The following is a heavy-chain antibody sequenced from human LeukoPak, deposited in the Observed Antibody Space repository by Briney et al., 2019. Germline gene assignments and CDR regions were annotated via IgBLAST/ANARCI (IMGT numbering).Heavy chain of an antibody. CDR3: AKTRYNWKSPDAFDV. V-gene: IGHV3-23*01. CDR1: GYSFANFA. Sequence: GGSLRLSCAASGYSFANFAMSWVRQAPGKGLEWVSGIGSSGDSRFYADSVAGRFAISSDISKNTVYLQMMSLTAEDTAIYYCAKTRYNWKSPDAFDVWGQGTMVTVSA. J-gene: IGHJ3*01. CDR2: IGSSGDSR. D-gene: IGHD1-1*01.